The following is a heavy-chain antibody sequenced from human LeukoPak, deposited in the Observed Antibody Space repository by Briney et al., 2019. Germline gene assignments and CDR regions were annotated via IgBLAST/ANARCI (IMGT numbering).Heavy chain of an antibody. D-gene: IGHD3-3*01. CDR2: ISGTGDST. CDR3: ARDQDYYDFWSGYYTLFDY. V-gene: IGHV3-23*01. CDR1: GFTFSNYA. Sequence: RAGGSLRLSCAASGFTFSNYAMNWVRQAPGKGLEWVSAISGTGDSTYYADSVKGRFTMSRDNSKSTLYLQMNSLRAEDTAVYYCARDQDYYDFWSGYYTLFDYWGQGTLVTVSS. J-gene: IGHJ4*02.